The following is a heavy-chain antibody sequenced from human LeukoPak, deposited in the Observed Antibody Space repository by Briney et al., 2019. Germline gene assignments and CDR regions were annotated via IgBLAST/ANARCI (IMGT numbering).Heavy chain of an antibody. CDR3: ARPYYYDSSGYYPDAFDI. D-gene: IGHD3-22*01. Sequence: GRSLRLSCAASGFTFSSYGMHWVRQAPGKGLEWVAVIWYDGSNKYYADSVKGRFTISRDNSKNTLYLQMNSLRAEDTAVYYCARPYYYDSSGYYPDAFDIWGQGTMVTVSS. CDR1: GFTFSSYG. J-gene: IGHJ3*02. CDR2: IWYDGSNK. V-gene: IGHV3-33*01.